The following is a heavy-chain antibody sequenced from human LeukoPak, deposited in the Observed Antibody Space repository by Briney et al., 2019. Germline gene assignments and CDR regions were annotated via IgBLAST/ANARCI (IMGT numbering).Heavy chain of an antibody. CDR3: ARIRMGNAFDI. D-gene: IGHD1-26*01. CDR1: GGTFGSYA. J-gene: IGHJ3*02. Sequence: GASVKVSCKASGGTFGSYAISWVRQAPGQGLEWMGGIIPIFGTVNYAQKFQGRVTITTDESTSTAYMELSSLRSEDTAVYYCARIRMGNAFDIWGQRTMVTVSS. V-gene: IGHV1-69*05. CDR2: IIPIFGTV.